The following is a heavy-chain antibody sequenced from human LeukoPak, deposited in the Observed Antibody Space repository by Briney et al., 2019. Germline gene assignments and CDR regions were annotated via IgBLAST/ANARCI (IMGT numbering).Heavy chain of an antibody. J-gene: IGHJ3*02. CDR3: ATPSGSLDAFDI. Sequence: KPSETLSLTCTVSGGSISSYYWGWIRQPPGKGLEWIGYIYYSGSTNYYPSLKSRVTISVDTSKNQFSLKLSSVTAADTAVYYCATPSGSLDAFDIWGQGTMVTVSS. D-gene: IGHD3-10*01. CDR2: IYYSGST. CDR1: GGSISSYY. V-gene: IGHV4-59*08.